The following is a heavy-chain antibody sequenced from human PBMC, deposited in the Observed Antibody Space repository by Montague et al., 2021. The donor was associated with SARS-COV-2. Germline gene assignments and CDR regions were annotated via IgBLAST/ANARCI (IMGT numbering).Heavy chain of an antibody. CDR3: AKAALGRSSYFDY. D-gene: IGHD6-13*01. V-gene: IGHV3-23*01. J-gene: IGHJ4*02. CDR2: ISGSCGRT. CDR1: EFTFSSYS. Sequence: SLRLSCAASEFTFSSYSMSWVRQAPGKGLEWVSSISGSCGRTYYADSVKVRITLSRDNSKNTLYLQMNSLRAEDTSVYYCAKAALGRSSYFDYWGQGTLVTVSS.